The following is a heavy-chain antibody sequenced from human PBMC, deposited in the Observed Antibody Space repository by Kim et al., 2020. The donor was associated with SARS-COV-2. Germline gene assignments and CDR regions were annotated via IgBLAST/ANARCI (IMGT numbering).Heavy chain of an antibody. Sequence: GGSLRLSCAASGFTFSSYSMSWVRQAPGKGLEWVANIKQDGSEKYYVDSVKGRFTISRDNAKNSLYLQMNSLRAEDTAVYYCARDTTPAGLVPYYFDYWGQGTLVTVSS. V-gene: IGHV3-7*01. J-gene: IGHJ4*02. CDR1: GFTFSSYS. CDR3: ARDTTPAGLVPYYFDY. CDR2: IKQDGSEK. D-gene: IGHD2-15*01.